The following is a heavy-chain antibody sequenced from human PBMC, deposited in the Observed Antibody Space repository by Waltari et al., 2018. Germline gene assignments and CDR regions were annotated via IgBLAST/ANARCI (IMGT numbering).Heavy chain of an antibody. CDR1: GFAFPNYA. D-gene: IGHD6-6*01. CDR3: ARIAARSRVDY. CDR2: ITWNGGSV. V-gene: IGHV3-9*01. Sequence: EVQLVVSGGGVVQPGRSLRLSCVLSGFAFPNYAMYWVRQAPGKGLEWVSGITWNGGSVAYADSVKGRFTISRDNAKNSVYLRMASLRVEDTAFYYCARIAARSRVDYWGQGTLVTVSS. J-gene: IGHJ4*02.